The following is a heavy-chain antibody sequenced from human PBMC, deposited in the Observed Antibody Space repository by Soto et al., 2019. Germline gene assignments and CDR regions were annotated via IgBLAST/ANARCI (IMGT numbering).Heavy chain of an antibody. D-gene: IGHD2-15*01. CDR1: GFTFDDYA. V-gene: IGHV3-9*01. CDR2: ISWNSGSI. J-gene: IGHJ3*02. Sequence: EVQLVESGGGLVQPGRSLRLSCAASGFTFDDYAMHWVRQAPGKGLEWVSGISWNSGSIGYADSVKGRFTISRDNATNSLYLQMNSLRSEDTALYYCAKKGGTYCSGGSCYPHDAFDIWGQGTMVTVSS. CDR3: AKKGGTYCSGGSCYPHDAFDI.